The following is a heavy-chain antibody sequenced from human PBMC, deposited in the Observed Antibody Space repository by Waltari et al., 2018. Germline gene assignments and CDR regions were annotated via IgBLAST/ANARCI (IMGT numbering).Heavy chain of an antibody. CDR3: ARQQSVPTSGCFDF. J-gene: IGHJ4*02. D-gene: IGHD3-10*01. V-gene: IGHV4-39*01. CDR1: SDSIAATDNY. CDR2: IHRGGNT. Sequence: QVRLQESGPGLVKTSETLSLTCSVSSDSIAATDNYWAWIRQPPGKGLEWIGSIHRGGNTYYNPSLKRRVAISVDTSKNRFSLKVDSVTAADTSIYYCARQQSVPTSGCFDFWGQGAQVAVSA.